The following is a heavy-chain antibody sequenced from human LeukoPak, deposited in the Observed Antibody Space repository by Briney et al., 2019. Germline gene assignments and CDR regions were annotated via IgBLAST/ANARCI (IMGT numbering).Heavy chain of an antibody. CDR2: IIPIFGTA. Sequence: SVKVSCKASAGTFSSYAISWVRQAPGQGLEWMGGIIPIFGTANYAQKFQGRVTITPDESTSTAYMELSSLRSEDTAVYYCAGRITMIVVVTYDAFDIWGQGTMVTVSS. J-gene: IGHJ3*02. V-gene: IGHV1-69*13. CDR3: AGRITMIVVVTYDAFDI. D-gene: IGHD3-22*01. CDR1: AGTFSSYA.